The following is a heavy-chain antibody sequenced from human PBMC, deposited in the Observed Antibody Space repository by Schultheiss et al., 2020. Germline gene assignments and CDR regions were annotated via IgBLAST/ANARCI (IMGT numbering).Heavy chain of an antibody. J-gene: IGHJ6*03. CDR3: ARSLPRWYMDV. CDR2: IYTSGST. CDR1: GGSISSYY. V-gene: IGHV4-4*08. Sequence: SETLSLTCTVSGGSISSYYWSWIRQPPGKGLEWIGSIYTSGSTYYNPSLKSRITISIDTSKNQFSLKLSSVTAADTAVYYCARSLPRWYMDVWGKGTTVTVSS. D-gene: IGHD4-23*01.